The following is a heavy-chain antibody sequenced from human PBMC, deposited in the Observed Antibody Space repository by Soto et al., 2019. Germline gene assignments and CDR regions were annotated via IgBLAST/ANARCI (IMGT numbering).Heavy chain of an antibody. D-gene: IGHD6-13*01. CDR1: GYTFTGYY. CDR3: ARYSRYSSSWHAD. CDR2: INPNSGGT. J-gene: IGHJ4*02. Sequence: ASVKVSCKASGYTFTGYYMHWVRQAPGQGLEWMGWINPNSGGTNYAQKFQGWVTMTRDTSISTAYMELSRLRSDDTAVYYCARYSRYSSSWHADWGQGTLVTVSS. V-gene: IGHV1-2*04.